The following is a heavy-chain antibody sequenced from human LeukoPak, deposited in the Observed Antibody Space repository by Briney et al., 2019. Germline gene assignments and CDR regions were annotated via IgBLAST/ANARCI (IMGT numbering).Heavy chain of an antibody. CDR3: ARVNVDTAMVSHYYYGMDV. Sequence: GASVKVSCKASGGTFSSYAISWVRQAPGQGLEWMGGIIPIFGTANYAQKFQGRVTLTADESTSTAYMELSSLRSEDTAVYYCARVNVDTAMVSHYYYGMDVWGQGTTVTVSS. J-gene: IGHJ6*02. D-gene: IGHD5-18*01. CDR2: IIPIFGTA. CDR1: GGTFSSYA. V-gene: IGHV1-69*13.